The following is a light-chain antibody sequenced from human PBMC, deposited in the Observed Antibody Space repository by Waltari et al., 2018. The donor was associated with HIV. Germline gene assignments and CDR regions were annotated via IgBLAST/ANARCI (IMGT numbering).Light chain of an antibody. CDR2: RNN. CDR3: EAWDDNLSGWV. CDR1: SSNSGSCY. Sequence: QSVQTQPPSASATPGQSVTFSCSGSSSNSGSCYHYWYQQLPGTAPKLLIYRNNQRPSGVPDRFSGFKSGTSASLAISGLRSEDEADYYCEAWDDNLSGWVFGGGSKLTIL. J-gene: IGLJ3*02. V-gene: IGLV1-47*01.